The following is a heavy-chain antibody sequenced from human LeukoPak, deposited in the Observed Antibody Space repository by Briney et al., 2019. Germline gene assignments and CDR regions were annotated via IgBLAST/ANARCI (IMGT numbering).Heavy chain of an antibody. Sequence: ASVKVSCKASGYTFTGHDINWVRQAAGQGVEWMGWINPNSGGTNYAQKFQGRVTMTRDTSISTAYMELSRLRSDDTAVYYCASSGGMYYDFWSGYSYWGQGTLVAVSS. CDR1: GYTFTGHD. CDR2: INPNSGGT. D-gene: IGHD3-3*01. J-gene: IGHJ4*02. V-gene: IGHV1-2*02. CDR3: ASSGGMYYDFWSGYSY.